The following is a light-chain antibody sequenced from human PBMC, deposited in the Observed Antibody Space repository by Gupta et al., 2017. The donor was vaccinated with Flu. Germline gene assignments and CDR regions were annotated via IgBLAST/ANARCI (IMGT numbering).Light chain of an antibody. Sequence: SSSSIGIKCVTWYQQLPGTAPKLIIYSSNLRSSGVPDRLSGSKSGASASLAISGLQSEDEADYYCAAWDDSLNNWVFAGGTKLTVL. J-gene: IGLJ3*02. CDR1: SSSIGIKC. CDR2: SSN. CDR3: AAWDDSLNNWV. V-gene: IGLV1-44*01.